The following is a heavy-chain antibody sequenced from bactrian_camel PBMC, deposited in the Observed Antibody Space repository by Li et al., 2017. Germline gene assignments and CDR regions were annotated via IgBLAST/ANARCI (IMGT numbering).Heavy chain of an antibody. D-gene: IGHD3*01. Sequence: DVQLVESGGGLVQPGGSLRLSCAASGFTFDKHAMSWVRQAPGKGLEWVAGIASEPGGGVAQYADSVKDRFTVSRDNTKNTLYLQLNSLKSEDTAMYYCVKDVVLEIGSRYYHAMDYWGKGTQVTVS. CDR1: GFTFDKHA. J-gene: IGHJ7*01. CDR2: IASEPGGGVA. V-gene: IGHV3S31*01.